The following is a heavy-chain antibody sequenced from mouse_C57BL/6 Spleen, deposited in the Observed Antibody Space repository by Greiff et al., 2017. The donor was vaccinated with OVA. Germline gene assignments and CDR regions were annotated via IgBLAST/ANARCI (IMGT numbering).Heavy chain of an antibody. J-gene: IGHJ4*01. CDR2: IWSDGST. V-gene: IGHV2-6*03. D-gene: IGHD2-3*01. CDR1: GFSLTSYG. Sequence: VMLVESGPGLVAPSQILSITCTVSGFSLTSYGVHWVRQPPGKGLEWLVVIWSDGSTTYNSALKSRLSISKDNSKSQVFLKMNSLQTDDTAMYYCARDEGYDYAMDYWGQGTSVTVSS. CDR3: ARDEGYDYAMDY.